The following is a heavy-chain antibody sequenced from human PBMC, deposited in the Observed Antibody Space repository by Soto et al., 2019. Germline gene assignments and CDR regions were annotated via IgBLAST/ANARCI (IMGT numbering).Heavy chain of an antibody. J-gene: IGHJ6*02. CDR1: EGTFSSYT. V-gene: IGHV1-69*02. CDR2: IIPILGIA. CDR3: ASLEEGGEDYYYGMDV. Sequence: QVQLVQSGAEVKKPGPSVKVSCKASEGTFSSYTISWLRQAPGQGLEGRGRIIPILGIANYAQKFQDRVTITADKSTSTAYMELSSLRSEDTAVYYCASLEEGGEDYYYGMDVWGQGTTVTVSS. D-gene: IGHD3-16*01.